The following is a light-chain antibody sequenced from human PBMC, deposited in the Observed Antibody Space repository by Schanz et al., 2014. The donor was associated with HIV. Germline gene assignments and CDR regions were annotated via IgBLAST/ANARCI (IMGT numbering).Light chain of an antibody. Sequence: DVQMTQSPSTLSASVGDRVTITCRASQSISNSLAWYQQKPGKAPKLLIFAASSLQSGVPSKFSGSGSGTDFTLTISSLQPDDFATYFCQQYKTEPWTFGQGTKVEVK. V-gene: IGKV1-5*01. CDR3: QQYKTEPWT. CDR1: QSISNS. J-gene: IGKJ1*01. CDR2: AAS.